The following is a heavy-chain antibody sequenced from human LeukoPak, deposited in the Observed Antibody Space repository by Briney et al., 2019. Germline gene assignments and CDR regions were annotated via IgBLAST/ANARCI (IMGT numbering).Heavy chain of an antibody. D-gene: IGHD2-15*01. J-gene: IGHJ4*02. CDR3: ARATPVVVVAAFDY. Sequence: GRSLRLSCAASGFTFDDYAMHWVRQAPGKGLEWVSGISWNSGSIGYADSVKGRFTISRDNAKNSLYLQMNSLRAEDTAVYYCARATPVVVVAAFDYWGQGTLVTVSS. V-gene: IGHV3-9*01. CDR2: ISWNSGSI. CDR1: GFTFDDYA.